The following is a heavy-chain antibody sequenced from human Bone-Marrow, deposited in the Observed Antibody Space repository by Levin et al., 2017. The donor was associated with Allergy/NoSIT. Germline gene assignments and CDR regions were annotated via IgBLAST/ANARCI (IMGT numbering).Heavy chain of an antibody. V-gene: IGHV3-7*01. D-gene: IGHD2-2*01. CDR3: AREGDIVVVPAALYYYYYYGMDG. J-gene: IGHJ6*02. CDR1: GFTFSSYW. CDR2: IKQDGSEK. Sequence: GESLKISCAASGFTFSSYWMSWVRQAPGKGLEWVANIKQDGSEKYYVDSVKGRFTISRDNAKNSLYLQMNSLRAEDTAVYYCAREGDIVVVPAALYYYYYYGMDGWGQGTTVTVSS.